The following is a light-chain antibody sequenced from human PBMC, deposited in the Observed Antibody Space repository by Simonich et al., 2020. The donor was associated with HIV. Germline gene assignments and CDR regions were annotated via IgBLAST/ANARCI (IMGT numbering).Light chain of an antibody. CDR2: DAS. V-gene: IGKV3-11*01. J-gene: IGKJ2*01. Sequence: EIVLTQSTATLSLSPGERATLSCRASQSVNNYLAWYQQKPGQPPRLLIYDASNRAPGIPARFSGSGSGTDFTLTISSLEPEDFAVYYCQQRSNWIHTFGQGTKLEIK. CDR3: QQRSNWIHT. CDR1: QSVNNY.